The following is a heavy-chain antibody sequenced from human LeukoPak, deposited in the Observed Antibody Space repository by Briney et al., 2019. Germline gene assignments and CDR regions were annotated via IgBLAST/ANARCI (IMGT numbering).Heavy chain of an antibody. CDR2: IYYSGST. D-gene: IGHD3-22*01. V-gene: IGHV4-39*01. Sequence: PSETLSLTCTVSGGPISSSSYYWGWLRQPPGKGLEWIGSIYYSGSTYYNPSLKSRVTISVDTSKNQFSLKLSSVTAADTAVYYCARQSYYYDSSGSYYYMDVWGKGTTVTVSS. J-gene: IGHJ6*03. CDR3: ARQSYYYDSSGSYYYMDV. CDR1: GGPISSSSYY.